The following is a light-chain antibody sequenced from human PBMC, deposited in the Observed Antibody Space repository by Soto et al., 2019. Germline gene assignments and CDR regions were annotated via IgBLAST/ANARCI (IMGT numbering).Light chain of an antibody. Sequence: EIVLTQSPGTLSLSPGERATLSCRASQSVSSSYLAWYQQKPGQAPRLLIYGASSRATGIPDRFSGSGSGTDFTLTISRLEPEDFAVYYSQHYGSLWFTFGPGTKVDIK. CDR1: QSVSSSY. CDR3: QHYGSLWFT. J-gene: IGKJ3*01. CDR2: GAS. V-gene: IGKV3-20*01.